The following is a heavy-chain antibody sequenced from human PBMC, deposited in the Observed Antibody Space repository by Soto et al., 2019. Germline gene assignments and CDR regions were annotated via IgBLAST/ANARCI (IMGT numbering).Heavy chain of an antibody. Sequence: PGGSLRLSCAASGFIFSSYWMSWVRQAPGKGLEWVANIKQDGSEKYYVHSVKGRFTISRDNAKNSLYLQMNSLRAEDTAVYYCARYLYCSSISXYMAHDYYYYYMDVWGKGTTVTVSS. CDR1: GFIFSSYW. V-gene: IGHV3-7*01. J-gene: IGHJ6*03. CDR3: ARYLYCSSISXYMAHDYYYYYMDV. D-gene: IGHD2-2*02. CDR2: IKQDGSEK.